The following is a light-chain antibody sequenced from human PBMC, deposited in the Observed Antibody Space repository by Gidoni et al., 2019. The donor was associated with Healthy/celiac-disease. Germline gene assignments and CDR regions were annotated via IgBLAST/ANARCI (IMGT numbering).Light chain of an antibody. V-gene: IGLV1-47*02. CDR2: SNN. Sequence: QSVLTQPTSASGPPGPRVTISCSGRSSNIGSNYVYWYQQLPGTAPKLLIYSNNQRPSGVPDRFSGSKSGTSASLAISGLRSEDEADYYCAAWDDSLSGPVFGGGTKLTVL. CDR3: AAWDDSLSGPV. CDR1: SSNIGSNY. J-gene: IGLJ2*01.